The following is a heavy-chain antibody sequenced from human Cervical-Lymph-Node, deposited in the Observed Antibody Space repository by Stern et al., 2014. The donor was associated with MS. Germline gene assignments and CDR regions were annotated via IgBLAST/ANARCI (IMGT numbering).Heavy chain of an antibody. D-gene: IGHD3-9*01. CDR2: INPKTGAT. Sequence: VQLVESGAEAKKPGASVSVSCMASGYTFTDYYVHWVRQAPGQGLEWMGWINPKTGATHYAQRFQGRVTITRDTSTTTVYMELNRLRSDDTALYYCAKSGGTFDWVLHNYFDPWGQGTLVTVSS. CDR3: AKSGGTFDWVLHNYFDP. V-gene: IGHV1-2*02. CDR1: GYTFTDYY. J-gene: IGHJ5*02.